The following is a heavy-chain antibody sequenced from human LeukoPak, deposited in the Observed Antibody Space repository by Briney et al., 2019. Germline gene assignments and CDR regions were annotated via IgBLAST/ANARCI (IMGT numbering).Heavy chain of an antibody. J-gene: IGHJ4*02. V-gene: IGHV4-59*01. Sequence: SETLSLTCTVSGGSISSYYWSWIRQPPGKGLEWIGYIYYSGSTNYNPSLKSRVTISVDTSKNQFSLKLSSVTAADTAVYYCARGFDDYGDHALDYWGQGTLVTISS. CDR3: ARGFDDYGDHALDY. CDR1: GGSISSYY. D-gene: IGHD4-17*01. CDR2: IYYSGST.